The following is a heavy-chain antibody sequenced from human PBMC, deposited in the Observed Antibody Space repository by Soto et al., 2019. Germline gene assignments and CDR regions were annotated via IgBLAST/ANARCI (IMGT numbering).Heavy chain of an antibody. CDR2: ISYSGST. Sequence: SETLSLTCTVSGDSISSGPYYWSWIRQHPGKGLEWLGYISYSGSTYYNPSLKSRLTMSVDTSKNQLSLKLTSMTAADTAVYYCARDMHPGFTHYFDPWGQGTLVTVSS. J-gene: IGHJ5*02. V-gene: IGHV4-30-4*02. CDR3: ARDMHPGFTHYFDP. CDR1: GDSISSGPYY. D-gene: IGHD1-26*01.